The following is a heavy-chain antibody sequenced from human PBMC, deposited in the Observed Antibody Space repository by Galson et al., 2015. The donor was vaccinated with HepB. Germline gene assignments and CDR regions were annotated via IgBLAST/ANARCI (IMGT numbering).Heavy chain of an antibody. CDR3: ARGNHCSSTSCLNWFDP. V-gene: IGHV4-34*01. CDR1: GGSFSGYY. D-gene: IGHD2-2*01. J-gene: IGHJ5*02. Sequence: ETLSLTCAVYGGSFSGYYWSWIRQPPGKGLEWIGEINHSGSTNYNPSLKSRVTISVDTSKNQFSLKLSSVTAADTAVYYCARGNHCSSTSCLNWFDPWGQGTLVTVSS. CDR2: INHSGST.